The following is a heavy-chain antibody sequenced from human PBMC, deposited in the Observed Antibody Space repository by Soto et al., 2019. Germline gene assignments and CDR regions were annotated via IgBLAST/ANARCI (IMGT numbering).Heavy chain of an antibody. V-gene: IGHV4-30-4*01. CDR3: ARDSPWRGYSDFDS. Sequence: QVQLQESGPGLVKPSQTLSLTCTVSGGSISSGAYYWSWIRQPPGKGLEWIGSIYYSEITFYNPSLKSRFTISFDTSKTQFSLKLSSVTAADTAVYYCARDSPWRGYSDFDSWGQGTLVTVSS. CDR1: GGSISSGAYY. J-gene: IGHJ4*02. D-gene: IGHD3-3*01. CDR2: IYYSEIT.